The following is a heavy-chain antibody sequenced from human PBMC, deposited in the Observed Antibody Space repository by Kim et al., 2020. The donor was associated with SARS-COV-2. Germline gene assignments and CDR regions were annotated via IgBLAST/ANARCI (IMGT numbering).Heavy chain of an antibody. CDR3: AREGLRYFDWLKARGAFDI. J-gene: IGHJ3*02. V-gene: IGHV4-34*01. D-gene: IGHD3-9*01. CDR1: GGSFSGYY. CDR2: INHSGST. Sequence: SETLSLTCAVYGGSFSGYYWSWIRQPPGKGLEWIGEINHSGSTNYNPSLKSRVTISVDTSKNQFSLKLSSVTAADTAVYYCAREGLRYFDWLKARGAFDIWGQGTMVTVSS.